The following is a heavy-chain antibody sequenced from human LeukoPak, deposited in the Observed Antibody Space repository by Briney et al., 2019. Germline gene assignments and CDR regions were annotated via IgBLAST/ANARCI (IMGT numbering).Heavy chain of an antibody. CDR2: IKQDGSEK. D-gene: IGHD1-26*01. Sequence: GGSLRLSCAASGFTFSLYWMNWVRRAPGKGLEWVANIKQDGSEKNYVDSVKGRFTISRDNAKNSLYLQMNNLRVEDTAVYYCTRDYRGTFDYWGQGTLVTVSS. V-gene: IGHV3-7*03. CDR3: TRDYRGTFDY. CDR1: GFTFSLYW. J-gene: IGHJ4*02.